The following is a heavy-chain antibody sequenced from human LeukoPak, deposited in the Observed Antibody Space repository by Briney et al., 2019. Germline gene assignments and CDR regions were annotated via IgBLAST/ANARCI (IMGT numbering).Heavy chain of an antibody. Sequence: SVKVSCKASGGTFSNYAISWVRQAPGQGLEWMGGIIPIFGTANYAQKFRGRVTITADKSTRTAYMELSSLRSEDTAVYYCARDRKDDYGDYAGFDPSGQGTLVTVSS. J-gene: IGHJ5*02. CDR1: GGTFSNYA. D-gene: IGHD4-17*01. CDR3: ARDRKDDYGDYAGFDP. V-gene: IGHV1-69*06. CDR2: IIPIFGTA.